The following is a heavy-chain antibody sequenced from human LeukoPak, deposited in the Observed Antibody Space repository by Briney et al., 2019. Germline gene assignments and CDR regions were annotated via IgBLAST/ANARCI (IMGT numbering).Heavy chain of an antibody. CDR2: MNPNSGNT. V-gene: IGHV1-8*01. CDR3: ARGLAVAGTGY. J-gene: IGHJ4*02. D-gene: IGHD6-19*01. CDR1: GYSFTSYD. Sequence: ASVKVSCKASGYSFTSYDLSRVRQATGQGLEWMGWMNPNSGNTGYAQKFQGRVTMTRDTSISTAYMELTSLTSEDTAIYYCARGLAVAGTGYWRQGTLVTVFS.